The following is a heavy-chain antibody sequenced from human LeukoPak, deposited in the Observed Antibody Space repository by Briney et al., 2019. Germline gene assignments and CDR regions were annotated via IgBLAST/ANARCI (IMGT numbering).Heavy chain of an antibody. V-gene: IGHV3-48*04. J-gene: IGHJ4*02. CDR2: ISSSSSTI. CDR3: ARAPYRGYCSGGSCPYFFDY. D-gene: IGHD2-15*01. CDR1: GFSFDDYA. Sequence: GGSLRLSCAASGFSFDDYAMHWVRQAPGKGLEWVSYISSSSSTIYYADSVKGRFTISRDNAKNSLYLQMNSLRAEDTAVYYCARAPYRGYCSGGSCPYFFDYWGQGTLVTVSS.